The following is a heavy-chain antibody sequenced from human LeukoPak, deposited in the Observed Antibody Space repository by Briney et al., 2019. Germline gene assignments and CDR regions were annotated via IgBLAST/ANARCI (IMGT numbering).Heavy chain of an antibody. CDR2: IYCSGST. J-gene: IGHJ6*03. CDR3: ARDRSYYDFWRVYYYYDYYMDV. D-gene: IGHD3-3*01. Sequence: PSETLSLTCTVSGCSISSSSYYWGWLRQPPGKGLEWIGSIYCSGSTYYNPSLKSRVTISVDTSKNQFSLKLSSLTAADTAVYYCARDRSYYDFWRVYYYYDYYMDVWGKGTTVTVSS. V-gene: IGHV4-39*07. CDR1: GCSISSSSYY.